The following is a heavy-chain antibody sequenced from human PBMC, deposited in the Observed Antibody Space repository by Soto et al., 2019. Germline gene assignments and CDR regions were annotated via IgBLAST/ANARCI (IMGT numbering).Heavy chain of an antibody. CDR2: ICSSSSYI. D-gene: IGHD5-12*01. Sequence: GGSLRLSCAASGFTFSSYSMNWVRQAPGKGLEWVSSICSSSSYIYYADSVKGRFTISRDNAKNSLYLQMNSLKTEDTAVYYCTTEQKWLQLSLGYWGQGTLVTVSS. CDR1: GFTFSSYS. CDR3: TTEQKWLQLSLGY. V-gene: IGHV3-21*03. J-gene: IGHJ4*02.